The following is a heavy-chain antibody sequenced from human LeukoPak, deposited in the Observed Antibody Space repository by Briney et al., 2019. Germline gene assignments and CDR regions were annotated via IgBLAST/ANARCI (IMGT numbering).Heavy chain of an antibody. V-gene: IGHV4-34*01. D-gene: IGHD3-9*01. J-gene: IGHJ5*02. CDR1: GGSFSGYY. CDR2: INHSGST. CDR3: VRARVLTGYYIGWFDP. Sequence: PSETLSLTCAVYGGSFSGYYWSWIRQPPGKGLEWIGEINHSGSTNYNPSLKSRVTISVDTSKNQFSLKLSSVTAADTAVYYCVRARVLTGYYIGWFDPWGQGTLVTVSS.